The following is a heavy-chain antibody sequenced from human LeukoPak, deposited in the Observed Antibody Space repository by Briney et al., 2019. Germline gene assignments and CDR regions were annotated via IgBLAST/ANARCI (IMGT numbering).Heavy chain of an antibody. D-gene: IGHD2-2*01. J-gene: IGHJ4*02. CDR2: INPNSGGT. CDR3: ARDRRYCSSTSCYAGAFGY. Sequence: ASVKVSCKASGYTFTGYYMHWVRQAPGQGLEWMGWINPNSGGTNYAQKFQGRVTMTRDTFISTAYMELSRLRSDDTVVYYCARDRRYCSSTSCYAGAFGYWGQGTLVTVSS. CDR1: GYTFTGYY. V-gene: IGHV1-2*02.